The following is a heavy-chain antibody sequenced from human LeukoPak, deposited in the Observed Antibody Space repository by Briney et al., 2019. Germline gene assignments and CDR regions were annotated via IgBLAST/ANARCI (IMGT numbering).Heavy chain of an antibody. J-gene: IGHJ4*02. CDR3: ARTAGGYSHYYFDY. CDR2: ISYSGST. CDR1: GGSISGYY. D-gene: IGHD2-15*01. V-gene: IGHV4-59*01. Sequence: SETLSLTCTVSGGSISGYYWSWIRQPPGKGLEWIGYISYSGSTNYNPSLKRRVTMSVDTSKNQFSLRLRSVTAADTAIYFCARTAGGYSHYYFDYWGQGTLVTVSS.